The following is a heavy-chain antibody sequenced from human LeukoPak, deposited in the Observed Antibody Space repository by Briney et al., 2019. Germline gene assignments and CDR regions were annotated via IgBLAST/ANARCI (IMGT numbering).Heavy chain of an antibody. J-gene: IGHJ4*02. CDR1: EFTFSSYA. CDR3: AKSFRSTSLDY. D-gene: IGHD2-2*01. Sequence: GGSLRLSCAASEFTFSSYAMNWVRQAPGKGLEWVSAISGSGDSTYYADSVKGRFTISRDNSRNTLYLQMNSLRAGDTAVYYCAKSFRSTSLDYWGQGTLVTVSS. CDR2: ISGSGDST. V-gene: IGHV3-23*01.